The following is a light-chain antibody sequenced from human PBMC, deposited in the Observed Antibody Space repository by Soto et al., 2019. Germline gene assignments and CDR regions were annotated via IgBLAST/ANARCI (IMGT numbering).Light chain of an antibody. Sequence: IVLTVSPGALSLSPGERVTLSCRARQSVSSSYLAWYQQKPGQAPRLLIYGASSRATGIPDRFSGSGSGTDFTLTISRLEPEDFAVYYCQQYGSSPVTFGQRRRPEI. V-gene: IGKV3-20*01. J-gene: IGKJ5*01. CDR2: GAS. CDR3: QQYGSSPVT. CDR1: QSVSSSY.